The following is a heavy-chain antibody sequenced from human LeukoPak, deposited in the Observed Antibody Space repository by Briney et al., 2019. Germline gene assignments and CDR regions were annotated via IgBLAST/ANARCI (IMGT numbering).Heavy chain of an antibody. CDR3: ARIPRIPYYDSSGYYDP. Sequence: GGSLRLSCAASGFTFSSYSMNWVRQAPGKGLEWVSSISSSSSYIYYADSVKGRFTISRDNAENSLYLQMNSLRAEDTAVYYCARIPRIPYYDSSGYYDPWGQGTLVTVSS. V-gene: IGHV3-21*01. CDR1: GFTFSSYS. CDR2: ISSSSSYI. D-gene: IGHD3-22*01. J-gene: IGHJ5*02.